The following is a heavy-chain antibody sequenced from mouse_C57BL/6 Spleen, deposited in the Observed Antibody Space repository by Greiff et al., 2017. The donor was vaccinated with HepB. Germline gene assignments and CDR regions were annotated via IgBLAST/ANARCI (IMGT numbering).Heavy chain of an antibody. CDR1: GYTFTSYW. J-gene: IGHJ3*01. CDR2: IDPSDSYT. CDR3: ARRTTVGAY. D-gene: IGHD1-1*01. Sequence: QVQLQQSGAELVKPGASVKLSCKASGYTFTSYWMQWVKQRPGQGLEWIGEIDPSDSYTNYNQKFKGKATLTVDTSSSTAYMQLSSLTSEDSAVYYCARRTTVGAYWGQRTLVTVSA. V-gene: IGHV1-50*01.